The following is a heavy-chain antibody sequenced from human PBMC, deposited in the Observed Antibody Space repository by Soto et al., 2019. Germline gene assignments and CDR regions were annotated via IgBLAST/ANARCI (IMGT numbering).Heavy chain of an antibody. D-gene: IGHD4-4*01. V-gene: IGHV1-69*06. Sequence: QVQLVQSGAEVKKPGSSVKVFCKSSVGTFSSYAISWVRQAPGHGLEWMGGIIPNFGTANYAQKFQGRVRMTEDKSTRTDYIELNSIRSEDTAVYYCAIEQYSNCYYYGMDVWGQGTTVTGSS. CDR2: IIPNFGTA. CDR3: AIEQYSNCYYYGMDV. J-gene: IGHJ6*02. CDR1: VGTFSSYA.